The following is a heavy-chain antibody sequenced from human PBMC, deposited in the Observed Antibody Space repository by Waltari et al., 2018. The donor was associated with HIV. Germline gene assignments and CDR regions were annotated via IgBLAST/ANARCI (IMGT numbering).Heavy chain of an antibody. CDR1: GGSISSGSYY. J-gene: IGHJ6*02. V-gene: IGHV4-61*02. Sequence: QVQLQESGPGLVKPSQTLSLTCTVSGGSISSGSYYWSWIRQPAGKGLAWVGRIYTSGSTNYNPSLKSRVTISVDTSKNQFSLKLSSVTAADTAVYYCASILNYYYDSSGYYPSGGGGMDVWGQGTTVTVSS. D-gene: IGHD3-22*01. CDR3: ASILNYYYDSSGYYPSGGGGMDV. CDR2: IYTSGST.